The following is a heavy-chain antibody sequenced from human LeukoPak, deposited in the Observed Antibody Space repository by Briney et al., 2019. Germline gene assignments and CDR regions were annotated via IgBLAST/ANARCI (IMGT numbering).Heavy chain of an antibody. CDR3: ARDLSSSYDY. CDR2: ISGSSSYI. Sequence: GGSLRLSCAASGFTFSSYSMNWVRQAPGKGLEWVSSISGSSSYIYYADSVRGRFTISRDNAKNSLYLQMNSLRAEDTAVYYCARDLSSSYDYWGQGTLVTVSS. J-gene: IGHJ4*02. D-gene: IGHD6-6*01. CDR1: GFTFSSYS. V-gene: IGHV3-21*01.